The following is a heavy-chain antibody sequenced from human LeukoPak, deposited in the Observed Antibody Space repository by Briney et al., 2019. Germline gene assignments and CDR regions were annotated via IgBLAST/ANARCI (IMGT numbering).Heavy chain of an antibody. D-gene: IGHD5-18*01. Sequence: PGGSLRLSCAASGFTFSSYAMSWVRQAPGKGLEWVSAISGSGGSAYYADSVKGRFTISRDNSKNTLYLQMNSLRAEDTAVYYCAKDGSGYSYGYSPYWGQGTLVTVSS. CDR2: ISGSGGSA. CDR3: AKDGSGYSYGYSPY. CDR1: GFTFSSYA. V-gene: IGHV3-23*01. J-gene: IGHJ4*02.